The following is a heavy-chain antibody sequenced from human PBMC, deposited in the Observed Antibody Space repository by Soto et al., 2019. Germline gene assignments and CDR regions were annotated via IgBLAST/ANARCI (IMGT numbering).Heavy chain of an antibody. V-gene: IGHV3-15*01. J-gene: IGHJ6*02. CDR2: IKSKTDGGAT. D-gene: IGHD3-10*01. CDR3: XTEGISGERWYYKGMDV. Sequence: GSLRLSCAAAGLTFINAWMTWVRQAPGKGLEWIGRIKSKTDGGATDYVAPVKGRFTISRDDSQNTLYLQMNSLNTDDTGVYYCXTEGISGERWYYKGMDVWGQGTTVTVSS. CDR1: GLTFINAW.